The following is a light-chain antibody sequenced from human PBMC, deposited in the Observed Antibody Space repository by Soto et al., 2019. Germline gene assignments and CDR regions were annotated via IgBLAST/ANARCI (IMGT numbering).Light chain of an antibody. Sequence: QSVLTQPPSASGTPGQRVTISCSGGKSDIGSNTVYWFQQFPGTAPRLVIYTNNQRPSGVPDRFSGSKSDNTASLTVSGLRADDEGLYFCSSYGGSNTFVFGSGTKLTVL. CDR1: KSDIGSNT. CDR2: TNN. J-gene: IGLJ1*01. CDR3: SSYGGSNTFV. V-gene: IGLV1-44*01.